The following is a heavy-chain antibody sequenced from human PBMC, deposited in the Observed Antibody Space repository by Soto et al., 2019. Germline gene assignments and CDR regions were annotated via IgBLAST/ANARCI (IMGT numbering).Heavy chain of an antibody. CDR3: ASWSIVMLGESSGYSSVYYWYFDL. Sequence: QVQLVQSGAEVKKPGSSVKVSCKASGGTFSSYAISWVRQAPGQGLEWMGGIIPIFGTANYAQKFQGRVTLTADESASTAYMELSSLRSEATAVYYCASWSIVMLGESSGYSSVYYWYFDLWGRGTLVTVSS. CDR2: IIPIFGTA. CDR1: GGTFSSYA. J-gene: IGHJ2*01. D-gene: IGHD3-22*01. V-gene: IGHV1-69*12.